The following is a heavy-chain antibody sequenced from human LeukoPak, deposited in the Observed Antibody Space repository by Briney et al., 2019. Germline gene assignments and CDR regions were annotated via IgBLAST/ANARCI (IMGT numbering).Heavy chain of an antibody. CDR1: GGSISGGDYY. J-gene: IGHJ4*02. CDR3: ARSLGLQLRSPLFDY. V-gene: IGHV4-30-4*01. D-gene: IGHD5-24*01. Sequence: SETLSLTCTVSGGSISGGDYYWSWIRQPPGTGLEWIGYIYYSGSTYYNPSLKSRVTISVDTSKNQFSLKLSSVTAADTAVYYCARSLGLQLRSPLFDYWGQGTLVTVSS. CDR2: IYYSGST.